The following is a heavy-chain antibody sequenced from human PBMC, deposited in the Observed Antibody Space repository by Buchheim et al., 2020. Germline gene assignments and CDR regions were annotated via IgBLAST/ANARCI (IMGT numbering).Heavy chain of an antibody. CDR2: IYHSGST. D-gene: IGHD2-15*01. V-gene: IGHV4-4*02. CDR1: GGSISSSNW. J-gene: IGHJ2*01. CDR3: ARDVPHKQDYIVVVGFDL. Sequence: QVQLQESGPGLVKPSGTLSLTCAVSGGSISSSNWWSWVRQPPGKGLEWIGEIYHSGSTNYNPSLKSRVTISVDQHKNQFSLKLSSVTAADTAVYYCARDVPHKQDYIVVVGFDLWGRGTL.